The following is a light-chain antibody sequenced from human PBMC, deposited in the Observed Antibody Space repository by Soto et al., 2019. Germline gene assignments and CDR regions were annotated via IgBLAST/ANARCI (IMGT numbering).Light chain of an antibody. CDR3: QQRSDWLT. V-gene: IGKV3-11*01. Sequence: EIVLTQSTANLSLSPGERATLNCRASQSVRTALAWYQQKPGQAPRLLISDASIRATGIPARFSGSGSGTDFTLTISSLQPEDFAVYYCQQRSDWLTFGGGTKVEIK. CDR2: DAS. CDR1: QSVRTA. J-gene: IGKJ4*01.